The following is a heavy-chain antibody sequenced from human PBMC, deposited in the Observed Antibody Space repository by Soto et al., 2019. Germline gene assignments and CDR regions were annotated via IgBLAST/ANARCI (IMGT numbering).Heavy chain of an antibody. V-gene: IGHV4-31*03. CDR2: IYYSGST. Sequence: SETLSLTCTVSGASISGGLYYWTWIRQHPGKGLELIGHIYYSGSTYYNPSLRGRVSISVDTSNNRISLKLSSVTAADTAVYYCARDQGGNYYMDVWGRGTTVTVSS. J-gene: IGHJ6*03. CDR1: GASISGGLYY. CDR3: ARDQGGNYYMDV. D-gene: IGHD3-16*01.